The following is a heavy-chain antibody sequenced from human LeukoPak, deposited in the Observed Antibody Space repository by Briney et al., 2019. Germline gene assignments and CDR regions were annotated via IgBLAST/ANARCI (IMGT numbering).Heavy chain of an antibody. D-gene: IGHD1-26*01. CDR3: AKGFAGIDYYYYYMDV. CDR2: ISGSGGST. V-gene: IGHV3-23*01. Sequence: GGSLRLSCAASGFTFSSYAMSWVRQAPGKGLEWVSAISGSGGSTYYADSVKGRFTISRDNSKNTLYLQMNSLRAEDTAVYYCAKGFAGIDYYYYYMDVWGKGTTVTVSS. J-gene: IGHJ6*03. CDR1: GFTFSSYA.